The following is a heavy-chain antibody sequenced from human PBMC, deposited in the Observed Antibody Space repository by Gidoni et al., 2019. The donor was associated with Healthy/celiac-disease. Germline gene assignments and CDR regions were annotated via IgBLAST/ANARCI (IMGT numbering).Heavy chain of an antibody. CDR3: AKDGRCSGGSCYNVY. J-gene: IGHJ4*02. V-gene: IGHV3-23*01. CDR2: MSGSGGST. D-gene: IGHD2-15*01. CDR1: GFPFGSYA. Sequence: EVQLLESGGGLVQPGGSLRLSCAASGFPFGSYAMSWVRQAPGEGLEWVSAMSGSGGSTYYADSVKGRFTISRDNSKNTLYLQMNSLRAEDTAGYYCAKDGRCSGGSCYNVYWGQGTLVTVSS.